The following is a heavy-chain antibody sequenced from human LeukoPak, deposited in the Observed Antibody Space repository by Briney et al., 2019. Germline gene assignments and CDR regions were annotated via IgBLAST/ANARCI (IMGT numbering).Heavy chain of an antibody. J-gene: IGHJ3*02. CDR2: IIPTFGTA. CDR3: ASGASPYDDAFDI. Sequence: GSSVKVSCKASGGTFSSYAISWVRQAPGQGLEWMGGIIPTFGTANYAQKFQGRVTITADESTSTAYMELSSLRSEDTAVYYCASGASPYDDAFDIWGQGTMVTVSS. V-gene: IGHV1-69*01. CDR1: GGTFSSYA. D-gene: IGHD3-3*01.